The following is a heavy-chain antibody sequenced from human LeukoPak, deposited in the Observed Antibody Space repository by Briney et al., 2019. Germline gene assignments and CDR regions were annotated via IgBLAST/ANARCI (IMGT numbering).Heavy chain of an antibody. CDR2: INHSGST. D-gene: IGHD3-22*01. J-gene: IGHJ2*01. CDR3: ARADDHYDSGGYPGSDWYFDV. Sequence: SETLSLTCAVYGGSFNFYYWSWIRQPPGKGLEWIGEINHSGSTNYKPSLKSRVTISVDMSKNQFSLRLNSVTAADTAVYYCARADDHYDSGGYPGSDWYFDVWGRGTLVTVSS. V-gene: IGHV4-34*01. CDR1: GGSFNFYY.